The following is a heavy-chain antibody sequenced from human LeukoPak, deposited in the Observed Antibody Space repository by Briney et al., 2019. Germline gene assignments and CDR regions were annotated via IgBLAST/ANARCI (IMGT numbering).Heavy chain of an antibody. D-gene: IGHD3-22*01. CDR3: ATRYYYDSSGYYNWFDP. V-gene: IGHV1-69*05. Sequence: VAPVKVSCKASGGTFSSYAISWVRQAPGQGLEWMGGIIPIFGTANYAQKFQGRVTITTDESTSTAYMELSSLRSEGTAVYYCATRYYYDSSGYYNWFDPCGQGTLVTVS. CDR2: IIPIFGTA. CDR1: GGTFSSYA. J-gene: IGHJ5*02.